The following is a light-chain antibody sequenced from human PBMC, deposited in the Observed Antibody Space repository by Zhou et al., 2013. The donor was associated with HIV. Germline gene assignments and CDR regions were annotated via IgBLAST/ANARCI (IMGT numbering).Light chain of an antibody. CDR2: GAS. Sequence: EIVMTQSPATLSVSPGERATLSCRASQSVSSNLAWYQQKPGQAPRLLIYGASTRAPGIPDRFSGSGSGTDFTLTIKTLEPEDFAVYFCHQYTTSLTFGGGTRVDI. CDR3: HQYTTSLT. CDR1: QSVSSN. V-gene: IGKV3D-15*01. J-gene: IGKJ4*01.